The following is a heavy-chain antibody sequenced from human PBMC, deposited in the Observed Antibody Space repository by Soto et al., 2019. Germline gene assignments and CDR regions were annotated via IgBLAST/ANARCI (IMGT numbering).Heavy chain of an antibody. V-gene: IGHV4-38-2*02. CDR2: IYQSGSS. Sequence: SETLSLTCTVSGYSISSGYHWNWIRQPPGKGLEWVGYIYQSGSSSDNPSLKSRVTMSLNRSKNQFSLNLTSVTAADTAVYFWPGGPSRYVVAGWGQGPRAPV. J-gene: IGHJ6*02. D-gene: IGHD3-16*01. CDR3: PGGPSRYVVAG. CDR1: GYSISSGYH.